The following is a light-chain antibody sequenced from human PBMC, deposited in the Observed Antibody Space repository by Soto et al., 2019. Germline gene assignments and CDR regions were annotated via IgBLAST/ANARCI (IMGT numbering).Light chain of an antibody. V-gene: IGLV1-40*01. CDR1: SSNIGAGYD. CDR2: GNS. Sequence: QSVLTQPPSVSGAPGQRVTISCTGSSSNIGAGYDVNWYQQHPGTAPKVLIYGNSNRPSGVPDRFSGSKSGTSASLAITGLQAEDEADYYCQSYDSGLSGSVFGGGTQLTVL. J-gene: IGLJ2*01. CDR3: QSYDSGLSGSV.